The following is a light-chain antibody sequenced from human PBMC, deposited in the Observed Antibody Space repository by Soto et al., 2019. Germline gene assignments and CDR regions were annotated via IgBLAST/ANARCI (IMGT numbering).Light chain of an antibody. V-gene: IGKV3-11*01. J-gene: IGKJ4*01. CDR2: DAS. Sequence: EIGLTQSPATLSLSPGERATLSCRASENVFGSLAWFQQKPGQAPRLLFFDASTRATGIPARFSCSGSGTDFTLTVSSLEPEDFATYYCQQRNSWPLTFGGGTKVDIK. CDR1: ENVFGS. CDR3: QQRNSWPLT.